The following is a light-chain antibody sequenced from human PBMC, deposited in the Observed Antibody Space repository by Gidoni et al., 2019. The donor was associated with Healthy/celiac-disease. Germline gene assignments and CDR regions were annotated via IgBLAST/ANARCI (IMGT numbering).Light chain of an antibody. CDR1: QSVSSSY. CDR2: GAS. CDR3: QQYGSSLRT. V-gene: IGKV3-20*01. J-gene: IGKJ1*01. Sequence: EIVLTQSPGTLSLSPGERATLSCRASQSVSSSYLAWYQQKPGQAPRLLIYGASSSATGIPDRFRGSGSGTDFTLTIRRLEPEDFAVYYCQQYGSSLRTFGQGTKVEIK.